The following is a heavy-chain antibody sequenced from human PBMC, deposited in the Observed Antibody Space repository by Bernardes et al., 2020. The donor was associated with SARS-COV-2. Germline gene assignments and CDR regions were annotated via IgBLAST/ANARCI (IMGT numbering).Heavy chain of an antibody. J-gene: IGHJ6*02. Sequence: VGSLILSCAASGFTFSNFEMNWVRQAPGKGLEWISYISSSGSTIYYADSVKGRLTISRDNAKNSVFMQMNSLRAEDTAVYYCARAPNFFYGMDVWGQGTTVTVSS. CDR1: GFTFSNFE. V-gene: IGHV3-48*03. CDR2: ISSSGSTI. CDR3: ARAPNFFYGMDV.